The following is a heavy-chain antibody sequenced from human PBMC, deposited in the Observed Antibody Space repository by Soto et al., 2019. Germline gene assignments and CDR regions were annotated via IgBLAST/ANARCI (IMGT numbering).Heavy chain of an antibody. CDR2: IYYSGST. V-gene: IGHV4-31*03. CDR3: ARVRVRLGAAWWFDP. J-gene: IGHJ5*02. Sequence: PSETLSLTCTVSGGSISSGGYYWSWIRQHPGKGLEWIGYIYYSGSTYYNPSLKSRVTISVDTSKNQFSLKLSSVTAADTAVYYCARVRVRLGAAWWFDPWGQGTLVTVSS. CDR1: GGSISSGGYY. D-gene: IGHD2-15*01.